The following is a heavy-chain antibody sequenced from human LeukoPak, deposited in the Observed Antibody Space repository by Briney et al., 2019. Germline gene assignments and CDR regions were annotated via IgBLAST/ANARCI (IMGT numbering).Heavy chain of an antibody. V-gene: IGHV3-7*01. Sequence: GGSLRLSCVASGFNFSTYWMTWVRQVPGKGLEWVANIKEDGSEIYYVDAVKGRFSISRDNAKTSLYLQMNSLSVADTAVYYCVTDQTGRHPYFFDYWGQGTLVTVSS. J-gene: IGHJ4*02. D-gene: IGHD3-10*01. CDR3: VTDQTGRHPYFFDY. CDR1: GFNFSTYW. CDR2: IKEDGSEI.